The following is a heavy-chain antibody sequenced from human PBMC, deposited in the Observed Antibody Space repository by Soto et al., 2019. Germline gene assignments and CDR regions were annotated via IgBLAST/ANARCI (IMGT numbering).Heavy chain of an antibody. D-gene: IGHD3-3*01. CDR1: GGSMSSYY. CDR3: ASRVGQISGAISSEGFDI. J-gene: IGHJ3*02. CDR2: IYYTGST. Sequence: QVQLQESGPGLVKPSETLSLTCTVSGGSMSSYYWSWIRQPPGKGLEWIGYIYYTGSTKYNPSLMCRAKFSLDMSVVDLSLKLMSLTAAATAVYYWASRVGQISGAISSEGFDIWGQGTMVTVS. V-gene: IGHV4-59*08.